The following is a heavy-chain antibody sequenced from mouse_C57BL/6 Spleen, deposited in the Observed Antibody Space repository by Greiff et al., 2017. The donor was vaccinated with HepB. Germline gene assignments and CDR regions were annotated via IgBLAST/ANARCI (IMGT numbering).Heavy chain of an antibody. CDR3: TRYRTGKDY. D-gene: IGHD4-1*01. CDR1: GYTFTDYE. J-gene: IGHJ2*01. Sequence: VKLVESGAELVRPGASVTLSCKASGYTFTDYEMHWVKQTPVHGLEWIGAIDPETGGTAYNQKFKGKAILTADKSSSTAYMELRSLTSEDSAVYYCTRYRTGKDYWGQGTTLTVSS. CDR2: IDPETGGT. V-gene: IGHV1-15*01.